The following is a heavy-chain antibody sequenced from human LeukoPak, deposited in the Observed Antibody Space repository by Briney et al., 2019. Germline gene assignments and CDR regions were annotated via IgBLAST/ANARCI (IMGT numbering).Heavy chain of an antibody. CDR3: ARDLAYSRLDY. V-gene: IGHV3-7*01. J-gene: IGHJ4*02. D-gene: IGHD5-18*01. Sequence: GSLRLSCAVSGLTFSSSWMDWVRQAPGKGLEWVASINPDGNKKYSADSVKGRFTISRDNAENSLYLQMNSLRVEDTAFYYCARDLAYSRLDYWGQGMLVTVSS. CDR1: GLTFSSSW. CDR2: INPDGNKK.